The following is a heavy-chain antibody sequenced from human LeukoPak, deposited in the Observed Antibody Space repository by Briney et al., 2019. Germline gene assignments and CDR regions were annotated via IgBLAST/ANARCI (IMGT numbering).Heavy chain of an antibody. V-gene: IGHV6-1*01. CDR3: ARGKWELVREAFDY. J-gene: IGHJ4*02. D-gene: IGHD1-26*01. CDR1: GDSVSSNSVA. Sequence: SQTLSLTCAISGDSVSSNSVAWNWIRQSPSRGLEWLGRTYYRSKWYNDYAVSVKSRITINPDTSKNQFSLQLNSVTPEDTAVYHCARGKWELVREAFDYWGQGTLVTVPS. CDR2: TYYRSKWYN.